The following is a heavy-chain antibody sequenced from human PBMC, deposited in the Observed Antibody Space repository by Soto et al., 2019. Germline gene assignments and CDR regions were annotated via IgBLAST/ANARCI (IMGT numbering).Heavy chain of an antibody. CDR2: IYYSGST. CDR1: GGSISSGGYY. Sequence: QVQLQESGPGLVKPSQTLSLTCTVSGGSISSGGYYWSWIRQHPGKGLEWIGYIYYSGSTYYNPSLKSRVTISVDTSKNQFSLKLSSVTVADTAVYYCARSLDLWFGELYYGMDVWGQGTTVTVSS. CDR3: ARSLDLWFGELYYGMDV. J-gene: IGHJ6*02. V-gene: IGHV4-31*03. D-gene: IGHD3-10*01.